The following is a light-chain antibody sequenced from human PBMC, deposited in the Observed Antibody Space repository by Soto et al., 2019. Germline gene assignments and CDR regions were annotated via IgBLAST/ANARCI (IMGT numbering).Light chain of an antibody. J-gene: IGKJ1*01. CDR2: WAS. CDR1: QSFLYSSNNKNY. V-gene: IGKV4-1*01. Sequence: DIGMTQSPDSLAVSLGERATINCKSSQSFLYSSNNKNYLAWYQQKPGQPPKLLIYWASTRESGVPDRFSGSGSGTDFTLTISSLQAEDVAVYYCQQYYSTPWTFGQGTKVDNK. CDR3: QQYYSTPWT.